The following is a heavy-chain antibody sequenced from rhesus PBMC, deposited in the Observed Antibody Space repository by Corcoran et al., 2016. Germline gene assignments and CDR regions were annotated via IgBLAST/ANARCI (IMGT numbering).Heavy chain of an antibody. CDR3: ASRIAAPFDY. V-gene: IGHV4-160*01. J-gene: IGHJ4*01. CDR1: GGSISSNY. CDR2: IRSGWTT. Sequence: QVQLQESGPGLVKPSETLSLTCAVSGGSISSNYWSWIRQPPGKGLEWIGRIRSGWTTNYNPSLKSLVPISIDPSKNQFSLKLSSVTAADTAVYYCASRIAAPFDYWGQGVLVTVSS. D-gene: IGHD6-31*01.